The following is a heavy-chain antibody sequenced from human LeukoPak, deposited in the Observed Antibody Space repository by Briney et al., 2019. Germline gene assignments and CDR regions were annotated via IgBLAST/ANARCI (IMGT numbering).Heavy chain of an antibody. CDR2: INPNSGGT. D-gene: IGHD6-13*01. CDR3: ARSFIATSSGGY. J-gene: IGHJ4*02. CDR1: GYTFTGYY. Sequence: ASVKVSCKASGYTFTGYYMHWVRQAPGQGLEWMGWINPNSGGTNYAQKFQGRVTMTGDTSISTTYMELSRLTSDDTALYYCARSFIATSSGGYWGQGTLVTVSS. V-gene: IGHV1-2*02.